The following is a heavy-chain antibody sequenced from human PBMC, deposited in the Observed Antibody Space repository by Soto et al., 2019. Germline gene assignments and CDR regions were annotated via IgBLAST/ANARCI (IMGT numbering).Heavy chain of an antibody. D-gene: IGHD6-13*01. CDR3: ARVGEAATGTRWFDP. J-gene: IGHJ5*02. Sequence: PGGSLRLSCAASGFTFSDYYMNWLRQAPGKGLEWVSYISSSSTYTKYADSAKGRFTISRDNAKNSLYLQMNSLRAEDTAVYYCARVGEAATGTRWFDPWGQGTLVTVSS. CDR1: GFTFSDYY. CDR2: ISSSSTYT. V-gene: IGHV3-11*05.